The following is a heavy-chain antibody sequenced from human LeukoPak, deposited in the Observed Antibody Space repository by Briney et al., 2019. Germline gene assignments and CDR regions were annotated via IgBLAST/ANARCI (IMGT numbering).Heavy chain of an antibody. V-gene: IGHV4-59*11. CDR1: GGSIGSHY. CDR3: ARVGSSSLFDY. D-gene: IGHD6-19*01. J-gene: IGHJ4*02. Sequence: SETLSLTCTVSGGSIGSHYWTWIRQTPGKGLEWIGYIYYSGSTNYNPSLKSRVTISVDTSKNQFSLKLSSVTAADTAVYYCARVGSSSLFDYWGQGTLVTVSS. CDR2: IYYSGST.